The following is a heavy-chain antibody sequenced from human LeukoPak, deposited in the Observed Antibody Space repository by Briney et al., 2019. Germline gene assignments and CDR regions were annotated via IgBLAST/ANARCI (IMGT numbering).Heavy chain of an antibody. CDR2: INHSGST. D-gene: IGHD1-26*01. CDR3: ARHPGISGSYYRRFDP. J-gene: IGHJ5*02. Sequence: SETLSLTCAVYGGSFSGYYWSWIRQPPGKGLDWIGEINHSGSTNYNPSLKSRVTISVDTSKNQFSLKLSSVTAADTAVYYCARHPGISGSYYRRFDPWGQGTLVTVSS. V-gene: IGHV4-34*01. CDR1: GGSFSGYY.